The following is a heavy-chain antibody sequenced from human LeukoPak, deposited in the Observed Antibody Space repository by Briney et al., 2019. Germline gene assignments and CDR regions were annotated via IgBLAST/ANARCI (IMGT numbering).Heavy chain of an antibody. J-gene: IGHJ6*03. D-gene: IGHD2-15*01. CDR1: GGSFSGYY. CDR2: IYYSGST. V-gene: IGHV4-59*08. CDR3: ARGPYCSGGSCYSYYYMDV. Sequence: SETLSLTCAVYGGSFSGYYWSWIRQPPGKGLEWIGYIYYSGSTNYNPSLKSRVTVSVDTSKNQFSLKLSSVTAADTAVYYCARGPYCSGGSCYSYYYMDVWGKGTTVTVSS.